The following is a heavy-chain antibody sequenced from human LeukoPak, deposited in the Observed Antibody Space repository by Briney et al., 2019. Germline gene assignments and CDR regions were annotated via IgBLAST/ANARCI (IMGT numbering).Heavy chain of an antibody. CDR1: GGSISSYY. J-gene: IGHJ3*02. Sequence: SETLSLTCTVSGGSISSYYWSWIRQPPGKGLEWIGYIYYSGSTNYNPSLKSRVTISVDTSKNQFSLKLSSVTAADTAVYYCARDYLGTGDAFDIWGQGTMVTVSS. CDR3: ARDYLGTGDAFDI. V-gene: IGHV4-59*01. CDR2: IYYSGST. D-gene: IGHD3-16*01.